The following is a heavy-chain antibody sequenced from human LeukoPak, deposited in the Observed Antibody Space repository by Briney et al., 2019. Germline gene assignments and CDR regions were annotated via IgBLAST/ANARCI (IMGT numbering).Heavy chain of an antibody. Sequence: GGSLRLSCAASGFTVSNNYMSWVRQAPGKGLEWVSSISSSSGFIFYADSVKGRFTISRDNAKNSLYLQMNSLRAEDTAVYYCARSGGSGWYSDYWGQGTLVTVSS. CDR3: ARSGGSGWYSDY. CDR2: ISSSSGFI. V-gene: IGHV3-21*01. D-gene: IGHD6-19*01. J-gene: IGHJ4*02. CDR1: GFTVSNNY.